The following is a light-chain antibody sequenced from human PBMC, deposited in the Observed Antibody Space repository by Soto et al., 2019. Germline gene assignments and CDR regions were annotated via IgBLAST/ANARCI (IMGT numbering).Light chain of an antibody. Sequence: DLQMTQSPSSVSASIGDRVTITCRASQIIGSWLAWYQQKPGRAPTLLIYAASSLQSGVPSRFSGSGSGTDFTPTITSLQAEDSATYYCQQANSFPFTFGPGTRVDIK. CDR1: QIIGSW. V-gene: IGKV1-12*02. CDR2: AAS. J-gene: IGKJ3*01. CDR3: QQANSFPFT.